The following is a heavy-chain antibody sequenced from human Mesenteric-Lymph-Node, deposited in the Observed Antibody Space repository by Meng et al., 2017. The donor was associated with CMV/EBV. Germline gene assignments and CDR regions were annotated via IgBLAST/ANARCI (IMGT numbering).Heavy chain of an antibody. CDR1: GYTFSSHD. CDR2: MKPNGGNT. CDR3: ARGPGTDFWNGYQPFPFDQ. Sequence: ASVKVSCKASGYTFSSHDINWVRQATGQGLEWMGWMKPNGGNTGYAQKFQGRVTMTRDTSISTAYMELSSLRSEDTAGYYCARGPGTDFWNGYQPFPFDQWGQGTLVTVSS. J-gene: IGHJ4*02. V-gene: IGHV1-8*01. D-gene: IGHD3-3*01.